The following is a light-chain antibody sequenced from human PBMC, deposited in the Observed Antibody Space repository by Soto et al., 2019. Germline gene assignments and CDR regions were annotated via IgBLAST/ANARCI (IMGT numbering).Light chain of an antibody. CDR2: GAS. V-gene: IGKV3-15*01. Sequence: EIVMTQSPATLSVSPGEIATLSCRASQSVSSSLAWYQQKPGQAPRLLIYGASTRATGIPARFSGSGSETAFTLHSSRLKSEDSSVYYRQQYNNFLTFGHGSMMKIK. CDR3: QQYNNFLT. CDR1: QSVSSS. J-gene: IGKJ1*01.